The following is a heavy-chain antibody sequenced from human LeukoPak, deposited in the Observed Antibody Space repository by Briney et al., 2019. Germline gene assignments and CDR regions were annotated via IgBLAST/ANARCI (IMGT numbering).Heavy chain of an antibody. D-gene: IGHD1-26*01. J-gene: IGHJ4*02. V-gene: IGHV1-8*03. CDR3: AREGVSGSYLEY. Sequence: ASVKVSCKASGYTFTSYDINWVRQATGQGLEWMGWMNPNSGNTGYAQKFQGRVTFTRNTSISTAYMELSSLRSEDTAVYYCAREGVSGSYLEYWGQGTLVTVSS. CDR2: MNPNSGNT. CDR1: GYTFTSYD.